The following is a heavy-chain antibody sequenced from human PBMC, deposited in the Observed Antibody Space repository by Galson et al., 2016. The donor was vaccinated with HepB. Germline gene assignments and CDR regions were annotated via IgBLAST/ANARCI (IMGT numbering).Heavy chain of an antibody. CDR1: GGSISSSRYS. J-gene: IGHJ4*02. V-gene: IGHV4-39*01. CDR2: LYYSGST. CDR3: ARYCSSTSCSRYGDILTGYDGPF. D-gene: IGHD2-2*01. Sequence: ETLSLTCTVSGGSISSSRYSWGWIRQPPGKGLEWIGCLYYSGSTYYNSSLNSRVTISVDTSKNQFSLNLSAVTAADTAVYYCARYCSSTSCSRYGDILTGYDGPFWGQGTLVTVSS.